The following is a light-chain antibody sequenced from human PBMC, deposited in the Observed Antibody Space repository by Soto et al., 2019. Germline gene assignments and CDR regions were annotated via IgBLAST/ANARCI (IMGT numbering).Light chain of an antibody. CDR3: QQYGNSPLT. CDR1: PSGRSDY. CDR2: GVS. V-gene: IGKV3-20*01. Sequence: EIVLTQSPATLSLSPGDRATLSCRAGPSGRSDYFAWYQQKPGQAPRVIIFGVSTRATAIPDRFSGSGSGTDFTLTISRLEPEDFALYYCQQYGNSPLTFGGGTKVDIK. J-gene: IGKJ4*01.